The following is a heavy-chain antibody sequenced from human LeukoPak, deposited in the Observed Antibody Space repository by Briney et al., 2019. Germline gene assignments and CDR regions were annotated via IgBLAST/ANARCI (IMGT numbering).Heavy chain of an antibody. CDR1: GFSFSRSW. J-gene: IGHJ4*02. CDR2: IKVDGSEK. CDR3: VRDGPFGSGTFGY. V-gene: IGHV3-7*01. Sequence: GGSLRLSCVASGFSFSRSWMNWVRQAPGKGLEWVANIKVDGSEKHYLDSVEGRFIISRDNAKNSLHLQMNNLRAEDTAEYYCVRDGPFGSGTFGYWAQGTLVSVSS. D-gene: IGHD3-10*01.